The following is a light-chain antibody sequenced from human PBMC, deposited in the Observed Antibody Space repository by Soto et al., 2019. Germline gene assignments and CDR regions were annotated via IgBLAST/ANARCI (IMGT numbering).Light chain of an antibody. J-gene: IGKJ3*01. CDR1: EGISSRY. CDR2: GAS. CDR3: HTFGDSPFT. V-gene: IGKV3-20*01. Sequence: PGEIATLSFRSSEGISSRYLAWYQHKPGQAPRLLMFGASTSATGIPDRFSGTWSGTDFTLTISSLEPEDFAMYYCHTFGDSPFTFGPGTKVDIK.